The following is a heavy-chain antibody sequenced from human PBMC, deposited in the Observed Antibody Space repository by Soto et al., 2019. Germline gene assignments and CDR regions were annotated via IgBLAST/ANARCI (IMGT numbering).Heavy chain of an antibody. D-gene: IGHD6-19*01. V-gene: IGHV4-34*01. J-gene: IGHJ3*02. CDR2: INHSGST. CDR3: ARTNMYSSGWYRYLDAFDI. Sequence: QVQLQQWGAGLLKPSETLSLTCAVYGGSFSGYYWSWIRQPPGKGLEWIGEINHSGSTNYNPSLKSRVTISVDTSKDQFSLKLSSVTGADTAVYYCARTNMYSSGWYRYLDAFDIWGQGTMVTVSS. CDR1: GGSFSGYY.